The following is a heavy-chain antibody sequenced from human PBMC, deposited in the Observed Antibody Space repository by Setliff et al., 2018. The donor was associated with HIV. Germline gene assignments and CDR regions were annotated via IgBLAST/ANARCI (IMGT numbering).Heavy chain of an antibody. CDR3: ARDDGRSLFLDY. CDR2: ISFDGSSK. D-gene: IGHD1-26*01. J-gene: IGHJ4*02. Sequence: GGSLRLSCEASGFTVSSNYMSWVRQAPGKGLEWVAVISFDGSSKYYADSVKGRFTISRDNSKDTLYLQMSSLRADDTAIYYCARDDGRSLFLDYWGQGTLVTVSS. V-gene: IGHV3-30*12. CDR1: GFTVSSNY.